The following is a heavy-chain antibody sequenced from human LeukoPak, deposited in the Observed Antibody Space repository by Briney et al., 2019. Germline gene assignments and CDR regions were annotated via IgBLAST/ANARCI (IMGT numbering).Heavy chain of an antibody. V-gene: IGHV3-23*01. Sequence: GGSLRLSCAASGFTLSSYAMSWVRQAPGKGLEWVSAISGSGGSTYYADSVKGRFTISRDNSKNTLYLQMNSLRAEDTAVYYCAKNKGPAIFGVVPVDYWGQGTLVTVSS. CDR1: GFTLSSYA. J-gene: IGHJ4*02. D-gene: IGHD3-3*01. CDR2: ISGSGGST. CDR3: AKNKGPAIFGVVPVDY.